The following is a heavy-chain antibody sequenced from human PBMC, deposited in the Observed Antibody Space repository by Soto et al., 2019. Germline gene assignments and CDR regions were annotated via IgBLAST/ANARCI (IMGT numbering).Heavy chain of an antibody. CDR1: GITFSGFW. V-gene: IGHV3-74*01. CDR2: VDSAGSGT. Sequence: VPLVESGGVSVQPGGSLRLSCVASGITFSGFWMHWVGQVPGTGLEWVARVDSAGSGTSYAASVKGRFTVSRDNAKNTLSLQMASLRVEDTAVYYCATVFEHWGQGIPVTVSS. J-gene: IGHJ4*02. CDR3: ATVFEH.